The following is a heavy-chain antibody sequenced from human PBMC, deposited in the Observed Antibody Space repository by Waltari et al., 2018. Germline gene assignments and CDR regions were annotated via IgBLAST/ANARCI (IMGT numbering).Heavy chain of an antibody. V-gene: IGHV4-38-2*01. CDR2: IYDSETI. Sequence: QVQLQESGPGLVKPSETLSLTCAVSGYSISSNYFWGWVRQPPGKGLEWIGHIYDSETILYKPSLKSRVTISLDTSKNHFSLKLSSLTAADTAVYFCARGLSKVADYWGQGILVTVSS. CDR3: ARGLSKVADY. D-gene: IGHD1-26*01. CDR1: GYSISSNYF. J-gene: IGHJ4*02.